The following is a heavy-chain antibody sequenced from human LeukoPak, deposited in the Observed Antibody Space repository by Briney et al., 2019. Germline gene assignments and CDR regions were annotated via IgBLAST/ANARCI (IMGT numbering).Heavy chain of an antibody. Sequence: GGSLRLSCAASGFTFSSYGMHWVRQAPGKGLEWVAVISYDGSNKYYADSVKGRFTISRDNSKNTLYLQMNSLRAEDTAVYYCARDQIEQSGYSSGWYTMYYYYGMDVWGQGTTVTVSS. V-gene: IGHV3-30*03. CDR3: ARDQIEQSGYSSGWYTMYYYYGMDV. CDR1: GFTFSSYG. J-gene: IGHJ6*02. CDR2: ISYDGSNK. D-gene: IGHD6-19*01.